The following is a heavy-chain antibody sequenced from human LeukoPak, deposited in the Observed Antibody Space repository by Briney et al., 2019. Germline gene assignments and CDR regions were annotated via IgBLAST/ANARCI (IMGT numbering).Heavy chain of an antibody. CDR3: AKYAFQGVIKRSLFDY. J-gene: IGHJ4*02. D-gene: IGHD3-10*01. CDR1: GFTFSSYA. CDR2: ISGSGGST. V-gene: IGHV3-23*01. Sequence: GGSLRLSCAASGFTFSSYAMSWVRQAPGKGLECVSAISGSGGSTYYADSVKGRFTISRDNSKNTLYLQMNSLRAEDTAVYYCAKYAFQGVIKRSLFDYWGQGTLVSVSS.